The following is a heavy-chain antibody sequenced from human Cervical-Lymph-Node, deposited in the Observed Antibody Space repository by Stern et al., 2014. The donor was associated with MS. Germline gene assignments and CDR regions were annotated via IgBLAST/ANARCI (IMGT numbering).Heavy chain of an antibody. V-gene: IGHV4-59*01. CDR1: GGSINSYN. CDR2: IYYSGRT. D-gene: IGHD5-12*01. Sequence: VQLQESGPGLVRPSETLSLTCTVSGGSINSYNWGWIRQPPGQGLEWIGYIYYSGRTNYNPSLKSRVTISIDTSKNQFSLKLSSVTAADTAVYYCARRSGYNSYYFDYWGQGTLVTVSS. CDR3: ARRSGYNSYYFDY. J-gene: IGHJ4*02.